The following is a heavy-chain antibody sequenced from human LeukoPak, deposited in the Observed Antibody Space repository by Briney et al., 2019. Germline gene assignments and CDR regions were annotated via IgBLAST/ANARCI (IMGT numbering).Heavy chain of an antibody. D-gene: IGHD4-17*01. Sequence: GGSPRLSCAASGFTFSSYWMSWVRQAPGKGLHWVASIKQDGSEKYYVDSVKGRFTISRDNAKNSLYLQMNSLRAEDTALYYCARAPGEGWFDPWGQGTLVTVSS. CDR3: ARAPGEGWFDP. J-gene: IGHJ5*02. CDR1: GFTFSSYW. V-gene: IGHV3-7*01. CDR2: IKQDGSEK.